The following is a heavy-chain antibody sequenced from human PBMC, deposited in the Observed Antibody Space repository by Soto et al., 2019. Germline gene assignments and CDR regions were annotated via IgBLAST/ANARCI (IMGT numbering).Heavy chain of an antibody. D-gene: IGHD6-6*01. CDR3: ARGRSSVAARPASRWFDP. CDR2: ISYSGTT. V-gene: IGHV4-34*01. J-gene: IGHJ5*02. Sequence: SATLYLTCAVSGESFSTFFWSWIRQPPGKGLEWIGEISYSGTTNFNPSLKSRVTMSVDTSKKQVSLKLTSVTAADTAVYYCARGRSSVAARPASRWFDPWGQGTLVTVSS. CDR1: GESFSTFF.